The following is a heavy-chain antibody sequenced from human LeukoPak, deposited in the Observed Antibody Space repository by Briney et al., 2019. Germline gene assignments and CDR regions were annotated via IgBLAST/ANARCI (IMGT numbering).Heavy chain of an antibody. D-gene: IGHD2-2*01. V-gene: IGHV1-8*01. CDR1: GYTFTSYD. CDR2: MNPNNGNT. J-gene: IGHJ4*02. CDR3: ARASRYCSSTSCSGN. Sequence: ASVTVSCKASGYTFTSYDINWVRQAPGQGLEWMGWMNPNNGNTGYAQKFQGRVTMTRNTSISTAYMELSSLRSEDTAVYYCARASRYCSSTSCSGNWGQGTLVTVSS.